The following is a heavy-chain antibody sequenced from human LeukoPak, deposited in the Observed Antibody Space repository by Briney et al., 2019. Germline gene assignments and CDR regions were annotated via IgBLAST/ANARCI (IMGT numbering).Heavy chain of an antibody. CDR1: SGSVSVGSYY. CDR2: IYDSGSA. J-gene: IGHJ6*03. CDR3: ARDEDNSGRYYYYMDV. Sequence: SETLSLTCTVSSGSVSVGSYYWNWIRQPPGKGLEWIGYIYDSGSANYNPSLKSRVTISIDTSKNQFSLKLSSVTAADTAVYYCARDEDNSGRYYYYMDVWGKGTTVTVSS. D-gene: IGHD3-22*01. V-gene: IGHV4-61*01.